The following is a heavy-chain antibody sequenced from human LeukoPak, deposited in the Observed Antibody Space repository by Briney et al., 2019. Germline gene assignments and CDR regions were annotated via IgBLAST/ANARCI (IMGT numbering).Heavy chain of an antibody. CDR1: GFTFSSYA. J-gene: IGHJ5*02. CDR2: ISGSGGST. V-gene: IGHV3-23*01. CDR3: AKPGYSSGWSHMGWFDP. D-gene: IGHD6-13*01. Sequence: PGGSLRLSCAASGFTFSSYAMSWVRQAPGKGLEWVSAISGSGGSTYYADSVKGRFTISRDNSKNTLYLQMNSLRAEDTAVYYCAKPGYSSGWSHMGWFDPWGQGTLVTVSS.